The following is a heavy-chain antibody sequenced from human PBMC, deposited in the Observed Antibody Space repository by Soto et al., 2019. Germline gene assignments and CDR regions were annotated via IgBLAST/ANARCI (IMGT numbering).Heavy chain of an antibody. CDR3: VRGINGWRGMHS. CDR1: GFTFSSYA. V-gene: IGHV3-74*01. D-gene: IGHD6-19*01. Sequence: GGSLRLSCATSGFTFSSYAIHWVRQAPGKGPVWVSRITEDGSGTTYADSVKGRFTVTRDNAKNTMYLHMSGLGAEDTAVYHCVRGINGWRGMHSWGQGTLVTVSS. J-gene: IGHJ4*02. CDR2: ITEDGSGT.